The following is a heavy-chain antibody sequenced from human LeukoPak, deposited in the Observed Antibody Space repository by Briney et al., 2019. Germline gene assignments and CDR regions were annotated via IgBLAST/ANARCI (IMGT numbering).Heavy chain of an antibody. CDR1: GFTFSSYW. CDR3: ARENFQY. CDR2: IKPDGSDQ. Sequence: GGSLRLSCAASGFTFSSYWMNWVRQAPGKGLEWVANIKPDGSDQYYVDSVKGRFTISRDNAKNSLYLEMNSLRAEDTAVYYCARENFQYWAQGTLVTVSS. V-gene: IGHV3-7*04. J-gene: IGHJ4*02.